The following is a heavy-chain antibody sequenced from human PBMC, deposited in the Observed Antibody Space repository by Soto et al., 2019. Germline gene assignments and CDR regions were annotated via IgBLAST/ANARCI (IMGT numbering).Heavy chain of an antibody. J-gene: IGHJ4*02. CDR1: GFTFSTYA. Sequence: GGSLRLSCAASGFTFSTYAMSWVRQAPGKGLEWVSAISTGGGSTFYADSVKGRFTISRDNSRNTLYLQMNSLRAEDTAVYSCANSNRPKDYWGQGTLVTGSS. CDR2: ISTGGGST. CDR3: ANSNRPKDY. V-gene: IGHV3-23*01.